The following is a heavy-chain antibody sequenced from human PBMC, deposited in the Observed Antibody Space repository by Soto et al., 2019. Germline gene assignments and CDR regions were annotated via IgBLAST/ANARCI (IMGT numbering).Heavy chain of an antibody. J-gene: IGHJ4*02. Sequence: QVQLVESGGGVVQPGRSLRLSCAASGFTFSSYGMHWVRQAPGKGLEWVAVIWYDVSNKYYADSVKGRFTISRDNSKNTLYLQMNSLRAEDTAVYYCARDPHPGIGGSSDYWGQGTLVTVSS. V-gene: IGHV3-33*01. CDR3: ARDPHPGIGGSSDY. D-gene: IGHD1-26*01. CDR1: GFTFSSYG. CDR2: IWYDVSNK.